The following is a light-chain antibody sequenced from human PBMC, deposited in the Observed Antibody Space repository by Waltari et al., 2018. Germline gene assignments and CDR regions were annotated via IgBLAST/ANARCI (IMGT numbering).Light chain of an antibody. Sequence: DIQLIQSPSFLSASVGDRLTITCRASQDISSYLAWYQQKPGKAPNLLIYGASTLQSGVPSRFSGSGSGTEFTLTISSLQPEDFAAYYCQQLNSDPLTFGGGTKVEI. CDR1: QDISSY. CDR3: QQLNSDPLT. V-gene: IGKV1-9*01. CDR2: GAS. J-gene: IGKJ4*01.